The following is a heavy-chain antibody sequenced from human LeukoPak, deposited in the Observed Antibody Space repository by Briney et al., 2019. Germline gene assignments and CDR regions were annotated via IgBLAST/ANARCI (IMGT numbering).Heavy chain of an antibody. CDR1: GGSISSDNYS. V-gene: IGHV4-61*02. D-gene: IGHD6-19*01. CDR2: VYTSGST. CDR3: ASSSGFGAFDI. J-gene: IGHJ3*02. Sequence: TLSLTCTVSGGSISSDNYSWSWIRQPAGKGLEWIGRVYTSGSTNYNPSLKSRVTISVDTSKKQFSLKLSSVTAADTAVYYCASSSGFGAFDIWGQGTMVTVSS.